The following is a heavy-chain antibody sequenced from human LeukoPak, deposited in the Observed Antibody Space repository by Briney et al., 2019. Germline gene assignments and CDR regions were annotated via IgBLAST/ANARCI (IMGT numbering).Heavy chain of an antibody. CDR2: LPQFGST. CDR3: ARDFREWAFDI. CDR1: GYSISSGFY. D-gene: IGHD3-10*01. J-gene: IGHJ3*02. V-gene: IGHV4-38-2*02. Sequence: SETLSLTCTVSGYSISSGFYWSWIRQPPGKGLEWIGTLPQFGSTDYNPSLKRRVIISEDTSKKQFSLKLSSVTAADTAVYYCARDFREWAFDIWGQGTMVTVSS.